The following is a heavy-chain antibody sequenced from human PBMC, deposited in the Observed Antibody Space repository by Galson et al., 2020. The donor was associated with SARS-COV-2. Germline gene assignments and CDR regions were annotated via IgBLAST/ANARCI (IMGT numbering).Heavy chain of an antibody. J-gene: IGHJ6*02. Sequence: GGSLRLSCAASGFTFSSYGMHWVRQAPGKGLEWVAVIWYDGSNKYYADSVKGRFTISRDNSKNTLYLQMNSLRAEDTAVYYCAGGMTEYYYYYYGMDVWGQGTTVTVSS. CDR3: AGGMTEYYYYYYGMDV. V-gene: IGHV3-33*01. CDR2: IWYDGSNK. D-gene: IGHD3-16*01. CDR1: GFTFSSYG.